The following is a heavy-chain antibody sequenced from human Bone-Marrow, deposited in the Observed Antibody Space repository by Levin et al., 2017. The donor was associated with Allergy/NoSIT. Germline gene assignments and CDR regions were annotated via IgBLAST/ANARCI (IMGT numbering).Heavy chain of an antibody. D-gene: IGHD4-11*01. CDR1: GGSINSHY. CDR3: ARRDYSTESLGAIDF. J-gene: IGHJ3*01. CDR2: IHYSGDT. Sequence: SETLSLTCTISGGSINSHYWSWIRQPPGKGLEWIGYIHYSGDTSYMPSLKSRVTILMDTSRNQFSLTLNSVTAADTAMYYCARRDYSTESLGAIDFWGRGTMVTVSS. V-gene: IGHV4-59*08.